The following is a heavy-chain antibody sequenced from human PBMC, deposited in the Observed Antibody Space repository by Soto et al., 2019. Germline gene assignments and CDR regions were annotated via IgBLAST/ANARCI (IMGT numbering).Heavy chain of an antibody. CDR3: AGLLVDAFDI. CDR2: IYPGDSDT. V-gene: IGHV5-51*01. D-gene: IGHD3-16*01. J-gene: IGHJ3*02. CDR1: GFNFIHYW. Sequence: GESLKISCKGSGFNFIHYWIGWVRQMPGKGLEWMGIIYPGDSDTKYSPSFQGQVTISVDKSISTAYLQWSSLKASDTAMYYCAGLLVDAFDIWGQGTMVTVS.